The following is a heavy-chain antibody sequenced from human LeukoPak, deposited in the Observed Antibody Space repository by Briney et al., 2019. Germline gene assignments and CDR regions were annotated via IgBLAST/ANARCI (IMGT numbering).Heavy chain of an antibody. D-gene: IGHD3-16*01. V-gene: IGHV1-2*02. CDR3: AKDRRGPKSYYYFYYMDV. Sequence: GASVKVSCKASGYTFSEFYIHGGRQAPGQGLECVGWINPSGGGTNYAPQFQGRVTMARDPSISTAYVELSRLTSDDTAVYYCAKDRRGPKSYYYFYYMDVWGKGTTVTVSS. J-gene: IGHJ6*03. CDR2: INPSGGGT. CDR1: GYTFSEFY.